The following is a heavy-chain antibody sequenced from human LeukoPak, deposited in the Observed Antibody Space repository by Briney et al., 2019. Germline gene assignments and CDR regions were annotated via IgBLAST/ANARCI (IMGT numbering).Heavy chain of an antibody. D-gene: IGHD3-10*01. CDR2: ISSKGDIT. J-gene: IGHJ4*02. CDR3: ARWGGGADY. CDR1: GFTFGSYA. V-gene: IGHV3-64*01. Sequence: GGSLRLSCAASGFTFGSYAMHWVRQAPGKGLEFVSAISSKGDITYYANSVKGRFVMSRDNSKNTLCLQMGSLRAEDMAVYYCARWGGGADYWGQGTLVTVSS.